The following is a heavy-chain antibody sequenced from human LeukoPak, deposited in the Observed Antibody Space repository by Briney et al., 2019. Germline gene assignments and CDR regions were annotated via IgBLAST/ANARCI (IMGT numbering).Heavy chain of an antibody. Sequence: PSETLSLTCTVSGGSISSGDYYWSWIRQPPGKGLEWIGYIYYSGSTYYNPSLKSRVTISVDTSKNQFSLKLSSVTAADTAVYYCAREGVWLLPPDAFDIWGQGTMVTVSS. CDR2: IYYSGST. D-gene: IGHD3-22*01. J-gene: IGHJ3*02. CDR3: AREGVWLLPPDAFDI. CDR1: GGSISSGDYY. V-gene: IGHV4-30-4*01.